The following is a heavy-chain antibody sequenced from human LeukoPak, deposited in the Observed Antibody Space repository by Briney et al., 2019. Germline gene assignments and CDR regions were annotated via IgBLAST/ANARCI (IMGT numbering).Heavy chain of an antibody. Sequence: PSETLSLTCTVSGGSISSYYWSWIRQPPGKGLEWIGYIYYSGSTNYNPSLKTRVTISVASSKNQFSLKLSSVTAADTAVYYCAGSGSYYPRYWGQGTLVTVSS. J-gene: IGHJ4*02. CDR1: GGSISSYY. V-gene: IGHV4-59*08. D-gene: IGHD1-26*01. CDR3: AGSGSYYPRY. CDR2: IYYSGST.